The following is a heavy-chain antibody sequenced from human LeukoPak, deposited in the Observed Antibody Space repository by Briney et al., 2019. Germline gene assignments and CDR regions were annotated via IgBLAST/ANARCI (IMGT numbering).Heavy chain of an antibody. Sequence: PGGSLRLSCTGSGFSFTNYAMHWVRQAPGEGLECVAVISYDESKIYYADSVKGRFTISRDLSTNTLYLQMNSLTTEDTAMYFCARRPVAAEYFQHWGQGTLVTVSS. J-gene: IGHJ1*01. CDR1: GFSFTNYA. D-gene: IGHD6-25*01. V-gene: IGHV3-30*03. CDR2: ISYDESKI. CDR3: ARRPVAAEYFQH.